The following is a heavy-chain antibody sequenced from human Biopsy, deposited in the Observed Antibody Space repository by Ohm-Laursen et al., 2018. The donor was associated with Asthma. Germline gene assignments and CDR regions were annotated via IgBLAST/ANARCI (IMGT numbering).Heavy chain of an antibody. D-gene: IGHD4-17*01. CDR3: AKAIHGDPVDAFDI. CDR1: GFTVSRDH. Sequence: SLRLPCAASGFTVSRDHMFWVRQAPGKGLEWVSVIYSGGTSHTADSVRGRFTISRDFSKNTLHLQMHSLRVEDTAVYYCAKAIHGDPVDAFDIWGQGTMVTVSS. J-gene: IGHJ3*02. CDR2: IYSGGTS. V-gene: IGHV3-53*01.